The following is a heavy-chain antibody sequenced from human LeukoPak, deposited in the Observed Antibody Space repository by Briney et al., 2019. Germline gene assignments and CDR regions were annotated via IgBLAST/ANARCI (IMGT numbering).Heavy chain of an antibody. V-gene: IGHV1-8*01. CDR3: ARGRGSSWYSSIYYYYYYMDV. Sequence: GASVKVSCKASGYTFTSYDINWVRQATGQGLEWMGWMNPNSGNTGYAQKFQGRVTMTRNTSISTAYMELSSLRSEDTAVYYCARGRGSSWYSSIYYYYYYMDVWGKGTTVTISS. CDR2: MNPNSGNT. D-gene: IGHD6-13*01. CDR1: GYTFTSYD. J-gene: IGHJ6*03.